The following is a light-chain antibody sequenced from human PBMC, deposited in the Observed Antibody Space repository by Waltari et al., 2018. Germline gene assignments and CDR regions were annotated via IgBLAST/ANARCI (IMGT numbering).Light chain of an antibody. CDR1: QSVLYSSNNENY. Sequence: DIVMTQSPDSLTESLGERATINCKSSQSVLYSSNNENYLAWYQQKPGQPPKLLIYSSSTRESGVPDRFSGSGSGTDFTLTISSLQAEDVAVYYCHQYYNTPYTFGQGTKLEIK. J-gene: IGKJ2*01. V-gene: IGKV4-1*01. CDR2: SSS. CDR3: HQYYNTPYT.